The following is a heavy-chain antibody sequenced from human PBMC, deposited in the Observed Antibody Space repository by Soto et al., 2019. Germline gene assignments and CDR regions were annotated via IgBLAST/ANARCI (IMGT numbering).Heavy chain of an antibody. D-gene: IGHD3-22*01. CDR1: GYTFTSYG. V-gene: IGHV1-18*01. CDR3: ARDNSAYYYDSRGYYYEAYFDY. Sequence: QVQLVQSGAEVKKPGASVKVSCKASGYTFTSYGISWVRQAPGQGLEWMGWISAYNGNTNYAQKLQGRVTMTTDTSTSKAYMELRSLRSDDTAVYYCARDNSAYYYDSRGYYYEAYFDYWGQGTLVTVSS. J-gene: IGHJ4*02. CDR2: ISAYNGNT.